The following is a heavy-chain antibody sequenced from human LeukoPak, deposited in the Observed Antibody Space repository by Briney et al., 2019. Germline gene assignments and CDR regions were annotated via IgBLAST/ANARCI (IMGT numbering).Heavy chain of an antibody. J-gene: IGHJ4*02. D-gene: IGHD6-19*01. V-gene: IGHV3-66*01. CDR3: ATKDSSGWYYY. CDR1: GFMVTSNY. CDR2: IYTNGNT. Sequence: GGSLRLSCAASGFMVTSNYMSWVRQAPWKGLEWVSVIYTNGNTYYADSVRGRFTISRDNSKNTLYLQMNSLRAEDTALYYCATKDSSGWYYYWGQGTLVTVSS.